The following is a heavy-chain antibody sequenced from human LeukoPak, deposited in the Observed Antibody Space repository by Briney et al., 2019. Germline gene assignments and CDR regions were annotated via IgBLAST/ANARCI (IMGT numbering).Heavy chain of an antibody. CDR2: INHSGST. CDR3: ARGGSSGWYEY. J-gene: IGHJ4*02. D-gene: IGHD6-19*01. Sequence: PSETLSLNCAVYGGSFSDYCWTWIRQPPGKGLEWIGEINHSGSTNYNPSLKSRVTISVDTSKNQFSLKLTSVTAADTSVYYCARGGSSGWYEYWGQGTLVTVSS. CDR1: GGSFSDYC. V-gene: IGHV4-34*01.